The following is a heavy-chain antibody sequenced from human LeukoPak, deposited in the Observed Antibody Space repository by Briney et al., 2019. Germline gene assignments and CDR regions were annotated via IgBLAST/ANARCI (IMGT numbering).Heavy chain of an antibody. CDR2: IKKDGSEK. V-gene: IGHV3-7*01. J-gene: IGHJ4*02. CDR3: ARDPSITIFGAREGGSAPDY. CDR1: GFTFSSYW. D-gene: IGHD3-3*01. Sequence: GGSLRLSCAASGFTFSSYWMSWVRQAPGKGLEWVANIKKDGSEKYYVDSVKGRFTISRDNAKNSLYLQMNSLRAEDTAVYYRARDPSITIFGAREGGSAPDYWGQGTLVTVSS.